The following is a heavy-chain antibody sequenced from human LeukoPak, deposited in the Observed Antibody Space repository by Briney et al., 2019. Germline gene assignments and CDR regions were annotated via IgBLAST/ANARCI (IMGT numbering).Heavy chain of an antibody. J-gene: IGHJ4*02. V-gene: IGHV3-21*01. CDR3: ARDVLLWFGEEAPNYFDH. CDR2: ISSSSYI. D-gene: IGHD3-10*01. CDR1: GFTSSSYS. Sequence: GGSLRLSCAASGFTSSSYSMNWVRQARGKGLEWVSSISSSSYIYYADSVKGRFTISRDNAKNSLYLQMNSLRAEDTAVYYCARDVLLWFGEEAPNYFDHWGQGTLVTVSS.